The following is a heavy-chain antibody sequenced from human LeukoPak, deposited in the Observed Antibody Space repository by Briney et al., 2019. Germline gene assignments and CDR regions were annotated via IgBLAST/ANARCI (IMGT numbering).Heavy chain of an antibody. V-gene: IGHV4-39*07. CDR2: INHSGST. Sequence: RSETLSLTCTVSGGSISSGDYYWSWIRQPPGKGLEWIGEINHSGSTNYNPSLKSRVTISVDTSKNQFSLKLSSVTAADTAVYYCARKGGRLGELSYWGQGTLVTVSS. CDR1: GGSISSGDYY. J-gene: IGHJ4*02. CDR3: ARKGGRLGELSY. D-gene: IGHD3-16*02.